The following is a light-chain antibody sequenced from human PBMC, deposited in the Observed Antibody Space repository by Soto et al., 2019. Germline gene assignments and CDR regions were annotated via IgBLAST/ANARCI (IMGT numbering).Light chain of an antibody. CDR3: QHYYKWPPAWT. Sequence: DIVMTQSPDILSVSPGQRVILSCTTSQCVDSSLAWYQQLPGQAPRLLIYDVAIRATGIPDRFSGSGSGTEFTLTISSLQSEDIAIYYCQHYYKWPPAWTFGQGTKVDIK. J-gene: IGKJ1*01. CDR1: QCVDSS. V-gene: IGKV3D-15*01. CDR2: DVA.